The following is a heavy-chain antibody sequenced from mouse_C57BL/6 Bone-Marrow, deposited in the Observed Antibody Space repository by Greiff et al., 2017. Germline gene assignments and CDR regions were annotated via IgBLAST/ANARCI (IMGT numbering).Heavy chain of an antibody. V-gene: IGHV14-3*01. D-gene: IGHD1-1*01. J-gene: IGHJ4*01. CDR3: ALYYGSSHDAMDY. Sequence: EVQLQQSVAELVRPGASVKLSCTASGFNIKNTYLHWVKQRPEQGLEWIGRIDPANGNTTYAPKFQGKATITADTSSNTAYLQLSSLTSEDTAIYYCALYYGSSHDAMDYWGQGTSVTVSS. CDR1: GFNIKNTY. CDR2: IDPANGNT.